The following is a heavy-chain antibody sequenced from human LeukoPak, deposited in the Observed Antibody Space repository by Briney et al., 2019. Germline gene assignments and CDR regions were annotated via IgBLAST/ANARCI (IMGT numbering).Heavy chain of an antibody. Sequence: ASVKVSCKASGYTFTSYGISWVRQAPGQGLEWMGWMSAYNGNTNYAQKLQGRVTMTTDTSTSTAYMELRSLRSDDTAVYYCARGDYGGNSGYYYYMDVWGKGTTVTVSS. D-gene: IGHD4-23*01. CDR2: MSAYNGNT. J-gene: IGHJ6*03. CDR1: GYTFTSYG. V-gene: IGHV1-18*01. CDR3: ARGDYGGNSGYYYYMDV.